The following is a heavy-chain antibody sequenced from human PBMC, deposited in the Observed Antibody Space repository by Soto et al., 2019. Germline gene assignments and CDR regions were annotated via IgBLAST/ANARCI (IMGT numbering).Heavy chain of an antibody. CDR1: GFTFSSYG. CDR3: ARGDKGGFDL. J-gene: IGHJ3*01. D-gene: IGHD2-21*02. Sequence: QPGGSMRLSCAASGFTFSSYGMHWVRQAPGKGLEWVAVISYDGSNKYYADSVKGRFTISRDNAKNTLYLQMNSLRAEDTAVYYCARGDKGGFDLWGQGTTVTVSS. V-gene: IGHV3-30*03. CDR2: ISYDGSNK.